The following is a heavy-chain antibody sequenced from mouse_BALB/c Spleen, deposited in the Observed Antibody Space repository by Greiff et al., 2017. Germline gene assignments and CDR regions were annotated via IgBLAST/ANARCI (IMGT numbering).Heavy chain of an antibody. Sequence: VKLVESGAELARPGASVKLSCKASGYTFTDYYINWVKQRTGQGLEWIGEIYPGSGNTYYNEKFKGKATLTADKSSSTAYMQLSSLTSEDSAVYFCARGGYYVSYYFDYWGQGTTLTVSS. V-gene: IGHV1-77*01. D-gene: IGHD2-3*01. J-gene: IGHJ2*01. CDR2: IYPGSGNT. CDR3: ARGGYYVSYYFDY. CDR1: GYTFTDYY.